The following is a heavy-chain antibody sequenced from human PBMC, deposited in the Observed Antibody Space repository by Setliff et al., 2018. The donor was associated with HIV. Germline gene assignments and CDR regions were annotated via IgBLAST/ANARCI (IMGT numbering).Heavy chain of an antibody. CDR3: AKCGGVTCYSASWYFDY. Sequence: PGGSLRLSCAASGFTFRLYGMHWVRRAPGKGLEWVAFIRYDGSNQYYADSVKGRFTISRDNSKNTLYLQMNSLRAEDTAVYYCAKCGGVTCYSASWYFDYWGQGTLVTVSS. J-gene: IGHJ4*02. V-gene: IGHV3-30*02. CDR1: GFTFRLYG. D-gene: IGHD2-15*01. CDR2: IRYDGSNQ.